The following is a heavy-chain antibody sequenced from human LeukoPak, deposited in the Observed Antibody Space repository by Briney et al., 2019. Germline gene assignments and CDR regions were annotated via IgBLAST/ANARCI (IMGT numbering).Heavy chain of an antibody. CDR3: ARLSSGSSSWYDIDY. CDR1: GGSISGYY. Sequence: SETLSLTCTVSGGSISGYYWSWIRQPPGKGLEWIGYIYYSGSTNYNPSLKSRVTISVDTSQNQFSLRLNSVTAADTAVYYCARLSSGSSSWYDIDYWGQGTLVTVSS. CDR2: IYYSGST. J-gene: IGHJ4*02. D-gene: IGHD6-13*01. V-gene: IGHV4-59*08.